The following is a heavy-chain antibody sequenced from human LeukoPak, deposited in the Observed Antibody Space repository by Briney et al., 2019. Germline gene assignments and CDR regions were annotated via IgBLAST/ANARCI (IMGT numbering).Heavy chain of an antibody. V-gene: IGHV1-58*01. CDR2: IFVGSGVT. J-gene: IGHJ3*02. D-gene: IGHD2-15*01. CDR1: VISLMTSA. CDR3: AAEKRLYCSGGACYPDAFDI. Sequence: SVKVSCKASVISLMTSAVQWVRQARGQRLEWIGWIFVGSGVTNYAQKFLERVTITSDTPTSTVFMELSSLRSEDTALYYCAAEKRLYCSGGACYPDAFDIWGQGTMVTVSS.